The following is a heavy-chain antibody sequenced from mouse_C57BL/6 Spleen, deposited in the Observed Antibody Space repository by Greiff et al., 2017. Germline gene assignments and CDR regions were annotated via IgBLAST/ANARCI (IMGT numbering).Heavy chain of an antibody. V-gene: IGHV5-17*01. D-gene: IGHD1-1*01. CDR2: ISSGSSTI. CDR1: GFTFSDYG. Sequence: EVHLVESGGGLVKPGGSLKLSCAASGFTFSDYGVHWVRQAPEKGLEWVAYISSGSSTIYYADTVKGRFPISRDNAKNTLFLQMTSLRSEDTAMYYCARGDYGSVGGAYWYFDVWGTGTTVTVSS. CDR3: ARGDYGSVGGAYWYFDV. J-gene: IGHJ1*03.